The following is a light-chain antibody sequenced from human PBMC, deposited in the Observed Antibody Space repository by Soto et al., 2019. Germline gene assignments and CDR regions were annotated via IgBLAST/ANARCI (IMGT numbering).Light chain of an antibody. V-gene: IGKV3-15*01. CDR3: QHYNSWPRT. CDR1: QSVGSN. CDR2: GAS. Sequence: EMVMTQSPATLSVSPGERATLSCRASQSVGSNLAWYQQKPGQTPRLLIYGASTGATGIPARFSGSGSGTEFTLTISSLQSEDFAIYYCQHYNSWPRTFGQGTKVDIK. J-gene: IGKJ1*01.